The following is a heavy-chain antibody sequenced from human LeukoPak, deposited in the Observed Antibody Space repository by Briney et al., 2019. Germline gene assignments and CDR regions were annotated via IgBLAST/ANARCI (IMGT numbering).Heavy chain of an antibody. CDR3: ARFQLVFDD. V-gene: IGHV3-7*01. CDR2: IKHDGSEK. CDR1: GFTFSSHW. J-gene: IGHJ4*02. Sequence: GGSLRLSCAASGFTFSSHWMSWVRQAPGKGLEWVANIKHDGSEKYYVDSVKGRFTISRDNAKNSLYLQMNSPRAEDTAVYYCARFQLVFDDWGQGTLVTVSS. D-gene: IGHD6-13*01.